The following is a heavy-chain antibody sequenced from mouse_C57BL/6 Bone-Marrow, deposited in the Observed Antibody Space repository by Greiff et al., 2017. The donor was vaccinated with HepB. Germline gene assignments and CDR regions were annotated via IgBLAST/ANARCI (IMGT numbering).Heavy chain of an antibody. V-gene: IGHV14-4*01. CDR1: GFNIKDDY. D-gene: IGHD1-1*01. CDR3: IAYYYGTPFAY. CDR2: IDPENGDT. Sequence: VHVKQSGAELVRPGASVKLSCTASGFNIKDDYMHWVKQRPEQGLEWIGWIDPENGDTEYASKFQGKATITADTSSNTAYLQLSSLTSEDTAVYACIAYYYGTPFAYWGQGTLVTVSA. J-gene: IGHJ3*01.